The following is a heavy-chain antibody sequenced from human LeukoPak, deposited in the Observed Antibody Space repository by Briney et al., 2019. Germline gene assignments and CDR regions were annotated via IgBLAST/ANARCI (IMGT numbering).Heavy chain of an antibody. CDR1: GFTFSSYW. Sequence: GGSLRLSCAASGFTFSSYWMHWVRQAPGKGLVWVSRIKSDGSTNYADSVKGRFTISRDNAKNTVSLQMNSLRAEDTGVYYCARSFGASNWFDAWGQGTLVTVSS. V-gene: IGHV3-74*01. J-gene: IGHJ5*02. D-gene: IGHD3-10*01. CDR3: ARSFGASNWFDA. CDR2: IKSDGST.